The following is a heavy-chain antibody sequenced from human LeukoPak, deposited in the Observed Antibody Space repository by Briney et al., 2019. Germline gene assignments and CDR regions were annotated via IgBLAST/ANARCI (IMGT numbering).Heavy chain of an antibody. CDR2: IKQDGSEK. D-gene: IGHD6-6*01. Sequence: GGSLRLSCAASGFTFSSYWMSWVRQAPGKGLEWVANIKQDGSEKYYVDSVKGRFTISRDNAKNSLYLQMNSLRAEDTAVYYCARDGIAARTRLDYWGQGTLVTVSS. V-gene: IGHV3-7*01. J-gene: IGHJ4*02. CDR3: ARDGIAARTRLDY. CDR1: GFTFSSYW.